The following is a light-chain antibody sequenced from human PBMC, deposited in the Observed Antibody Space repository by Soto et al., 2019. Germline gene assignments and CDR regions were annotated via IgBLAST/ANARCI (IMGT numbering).Light chain of an antibody. CDR2: EGS. CDR3: CSYAGSRVV. J-gene: IGLJ2*01. CDR1: SSDIGYFNL. Sequence: ALTQPGSVSWSPGHSITISCTGTSSDIGYFNLVSWYQQHPGKAPKLMIYEGSKRSSGVSNRFSGSKSGNTASLTISGLQAEEEADYYCCSYAGSRVVFGGGTKVTVL. V-gene: IGLV2-23*01.